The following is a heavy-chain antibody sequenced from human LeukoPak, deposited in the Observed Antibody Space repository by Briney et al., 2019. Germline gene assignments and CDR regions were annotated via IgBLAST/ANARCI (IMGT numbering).Heavy chain of an antibody. J-gene: IGHJ3*02. D-gene: IGHD6-19*01. Sequence: PGGSLRLSCAASGFTFSSYAMSWVRQAPGKGLEWVSAISGSGGSTYYADSVKGRFTVSRDNSKNTLYLQMNSLRAEDTAVYYCARKQWLASKLNDAFDIWGQGTMVTVSS. CDR2: ISGSGGST. CDR3: ARKQWLASKLNDAFDI. CDR1: GFTFSSYA. V-gene: IGHV3-23*01.